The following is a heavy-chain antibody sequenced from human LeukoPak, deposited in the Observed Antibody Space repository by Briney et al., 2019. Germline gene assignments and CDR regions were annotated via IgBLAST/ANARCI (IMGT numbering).Heavy chain of an antibody. D-gene: IGHD2-21*02. CDR3: ARRTYCGGDCSYFDY. CDR1: GYSFTSYW. V-gene: IGHV5-51*01. Sequence: PGESLKISCKGSGYSFTSYWIGWVRQMPGKGLEWMGIIYPGDSDTRYSPSFQGQVTISADKSISTAYLQWSSLKASDTAMYYCARRTYCGGDCSYFDYWGQGTLVTVSS. J-gene: IGHJ4*02. CDR2: IYPGDSDT.